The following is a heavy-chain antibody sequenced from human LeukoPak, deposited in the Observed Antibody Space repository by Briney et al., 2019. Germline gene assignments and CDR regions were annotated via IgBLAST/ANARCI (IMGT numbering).Heavy chain of an antibody. J-gene: IGHJ6*02. V-gene: IGHV1-46*01. CDR1: GYTFTSYY. CDR2: INPSGGST. CDR3: ARDLSPYGMDV. Sequence: ASVKVSRKASGYTFTSYYMHWVRQAPGQGLVWMGIINPSGGSTSYAQKFQGRVTMTRDTSTSTVYMELSSLRSEDTAVYYCARDLSPYGMDVWGQGTTVTVSS.